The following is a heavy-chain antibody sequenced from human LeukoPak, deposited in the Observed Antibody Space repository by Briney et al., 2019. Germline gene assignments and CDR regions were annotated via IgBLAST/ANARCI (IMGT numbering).Heavy chain of an antibody. V-gene: IGHV3-23*01. Sequence: GGSLRLSCAASGFTFSNYAMGWVRQAPGEGLEWVSAISSSGGGTYYADSVKGRFTISRNNAKNTLYLQMNSLRAEDTGVYYCAKAVDFWSGYRSYFFDYWGQGTLVTVSS. CDR2: ISSSGGGT. D-gene: IGHD3-3*01. CDR3: AKAVDFWSGYRSYFFDY. CDR1: GFTFSNYA. J-gene: IGHJ4*02.